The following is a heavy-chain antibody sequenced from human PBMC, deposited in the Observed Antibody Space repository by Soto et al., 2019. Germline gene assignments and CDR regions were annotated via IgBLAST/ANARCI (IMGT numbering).Heavy chain of an antibody. CDR2: IVVGSGNT. D-gene: IGHD3-10*01. CDR3: AAGPATSMVRGPDIDY. J-gene: IGHJ4*02. CDR1: GFTFTSSA. Sequence: QMQLVQSGPEVKKPGTSVKVSCKASGFTFTSSAMQWVRQARGQRLEWIGWIVVGSGNTNYAQKFQERVTITRDMSTRTAYMELSSLRSADTAVYYCAAGPATSMVRGPDIDYWGQGTLVTVSS. V-gene: IGHV1-58*02.